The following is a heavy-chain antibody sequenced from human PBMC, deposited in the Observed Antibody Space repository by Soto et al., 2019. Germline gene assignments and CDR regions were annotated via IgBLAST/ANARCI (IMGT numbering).Heavy chain of an antibody. D-gene: IGHD2-15*01. CDR3: ASLSVGIYYYYGMDV. J-gene: IGHJ6*02. Sequence: QLQLQESGPGLVKPSETLSLTCTVSGGSISSSSYYWGWIRQPPGKGLEWIGSIYYSGSTYYNPSLKRRVTISVDTSKNQSSLKLSSVTAADTAVYYCASLSVGIYYYYGMDVWGQGTTVTVSS. CDR1: GGSISSSSYY. CDR2: IYYSGST. V-gene: IGHV4-39*01.